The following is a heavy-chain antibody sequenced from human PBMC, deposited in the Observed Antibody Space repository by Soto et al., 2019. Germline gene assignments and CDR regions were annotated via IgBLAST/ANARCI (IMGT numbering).Heavy chain of an antibody. CDR2: IYYSGST. D-gene: IGHD2-21*01. V-gene: IGHV4-61*01. J-gene: IGHJ4*02. CDR1: GGSVSSGSYY. Sequence: KPSETLSLTCTVSGGSVSSGSYYWSWIRQPPGKGLEWIGYIYYSGSTNYNPSLKSRVTISVDTSKNQFSLKLSSVTAADTAVYYCARVGRSIYYFDYWGQGTLVTVSS. CDR3: ARVGRSIYYFDY.